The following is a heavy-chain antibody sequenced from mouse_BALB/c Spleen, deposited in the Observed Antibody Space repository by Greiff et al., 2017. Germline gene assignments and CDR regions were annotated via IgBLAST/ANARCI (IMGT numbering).Heavy chain of an antibody. CDR2: IWSGGST. D-gene: IGHD2-14*01. J-gene: IGHJ4*01. CDR1: GFSLTSYG. V-gene: IGHV2-2*02. CDR3: ARRWEVRRGYAMDY. Sequence: QVQLKESGPGLVQPSQSLSITCTVSGFSLTSYGVHWVRQSPGKGLEWLGVIWSGGSTDYNAAFISRLSISKDNSKSQVFFKMNSLQANDTAIYYCARRWEVRRGYAMDYWGQGTSVTVSS.